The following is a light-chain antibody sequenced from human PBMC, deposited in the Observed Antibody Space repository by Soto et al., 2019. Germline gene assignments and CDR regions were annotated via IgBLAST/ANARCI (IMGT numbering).Light chain of an antibody. V-gene: IGKV3-11*01. CDR3: QQCGNWPLT. Sequence: DIVLTQSPATLSLSPGERATLSCRASQSVSSYLAWYQQKPGQAPRLLIYDASNRATGIPARFSGSGSGTDFTLTISSLEPEDFAVYYCQQCGNWPLTFGGGTKVEIK. CDR2: DAS. J-gene: IGKJ4*01. CDR1: QSVSSY.